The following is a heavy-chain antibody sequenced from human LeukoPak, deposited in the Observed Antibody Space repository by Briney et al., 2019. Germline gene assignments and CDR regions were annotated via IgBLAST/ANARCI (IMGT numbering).Heavy chain of an antibody. V-gene: IGHV3-74*01. CDR1: GLTISNYW. Sequence: QPGGSLRLSCAASGLTISNYWMHWVRQVPGKGQVWVSRINSDGSSISYADSVKGRFTISRDNAKNTLNLQMNSLRAEDTAVYYCARGRGVSLDYWGQGALVTVSS. J-gene: IGHJ4*02. CDR3: ARGRGVSLDY. D-gene: IGHD3-10*01. CDR2: INSDGSSI.